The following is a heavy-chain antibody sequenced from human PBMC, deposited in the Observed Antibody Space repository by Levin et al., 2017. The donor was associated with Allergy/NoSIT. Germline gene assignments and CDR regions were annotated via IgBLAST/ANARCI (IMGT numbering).Heavy chain of an antibody. V-gene: IGHV5-51*01. CDR2: IYPGDSDT. D-gene: IGHD3-10*01. CDR3: ARRGYYGSGPHGMDV. J-gene: IGHJ6*02. Sequence: VASVKVSCKGSGYTFTSYWIGWVRQMPGKGLEWMGIIYPGDSDTRYSPSFQGQVTISADKSISTAYLQWSSLKASDTAVYYCARRGYYGSGPHGMDVWGQGTTVTVSS. CDR1: GYTFTSYW.